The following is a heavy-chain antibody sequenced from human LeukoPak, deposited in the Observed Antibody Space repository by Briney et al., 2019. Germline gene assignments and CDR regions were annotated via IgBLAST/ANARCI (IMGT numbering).Heavy chain of an antibody. V-gene: IGHV4-34*01. Sequence: SETLSLTCAVYGGSFSGYYWSWIRQPPGKGLEWIGEINHSGSTNYNPSLKSRVTISVDTSKNQFSLKLSSVTAEDTAVYYCARSYGDGEWGQGTLVTVSS. CDR1: GGSFSGYY. J-gene: IGHJ4*02. CDR2: INHSGST. CDR3: ARSYGDGE. D-gene: IGHD3-10*01.